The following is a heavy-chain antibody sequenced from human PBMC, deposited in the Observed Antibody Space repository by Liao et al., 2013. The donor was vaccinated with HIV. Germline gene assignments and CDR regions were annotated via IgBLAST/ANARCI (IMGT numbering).Heavy chain of an antibody. D-gene: IGHD3-16*01. CDR1: GGSISNSNYY. J-gene: IGHJ4*02. Sequence: QLQLQESGPGLVKPSETLSLTCTVSGGSISNSNYYWGWIRQPPGKGLEWIGSIYYIGSTYYNPSLKSRVTISVDTSKNQFSLKLSSVTAADTAVYYCAGVNGGQLLWGYWGQGTLVTVSS. CDR3: AGVNGGQLLWGY. V-gene: IGHV4-39*07. CDR2: IYYIGST.